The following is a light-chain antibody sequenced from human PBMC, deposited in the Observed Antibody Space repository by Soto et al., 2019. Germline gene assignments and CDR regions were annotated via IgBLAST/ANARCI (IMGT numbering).Light chain of an antibody. J-gene: IGKJ4*01. Sequence: EIVMTQSPATLSVSPGERATLSCRASQSVSSNLAWYQQKPGQAPRLLIYGASTRATGIPARFSGSGSGTEFTLPICSLQSEDFAVYYCQQYNNWPPLTVGGGTKVEIK. CDR2: GAS. CDR3: QQYNNWPPLT. V-gene: IGKV3-15*01. CDR1: QSVSSN.